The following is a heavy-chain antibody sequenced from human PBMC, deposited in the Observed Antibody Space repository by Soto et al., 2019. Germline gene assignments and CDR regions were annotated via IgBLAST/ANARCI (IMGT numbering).Heavy chain of an antibody. J-gene: IGHJ4*02. CDR1: GFTFSTYA. D-gene: IGHD5-18*01. V-gene: IGHV3-23*05. CDR3: AKGGYNYGFLFDC. Sequence: QPGGSLRLSCAASGFTFSTYAMSWVRQAPGKGLEWVSTIDNSGGITYYADSVKGRFTFSRDNSKNTLYLQMNSLRAEDTAVYYCAKGGYNYGFLFDCWGQGTLVTVSS. CDR2: IDNSGGIT.